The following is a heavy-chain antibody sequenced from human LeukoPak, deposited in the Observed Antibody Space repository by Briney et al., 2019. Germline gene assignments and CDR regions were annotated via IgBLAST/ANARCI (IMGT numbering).Heavy chain of an antibody. J-gene: IGHJ6*02. Sequence: SETLSLTCTVSGGSISSYYWSWIRQPPGKGLEWIGYIYYSGSTNYNPSLKSRVTISVDTSKNQFSLKLSSVTAADTAVYYRAKTLYSGYDFEYYGMDVWGQGTTVTVSS. CDR1: GGSISSYY. CDR3: AKTLYSGYDFEYYGMDV. D-gene: IGHD5-12*01. V-gene: IGHV4-59*01. CDR2: IYYSGST.